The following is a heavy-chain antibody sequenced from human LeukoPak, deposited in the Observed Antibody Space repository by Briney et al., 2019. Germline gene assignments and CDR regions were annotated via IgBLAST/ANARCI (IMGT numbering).Heavy chain of an antibody. Sequence: SETLSLTCTISGDSISSDNYYWNWIRQPPGKGLEWIGYISYSGSTYYNPSLKSRVTMSVDTSKNHFSLKPSSVTAADTAVYYCATTEETPSSRYFTWFDPWGQGTLVTVSS. CDR2: ISYSGST. V-gene: IGHV4-30-4*08. CDR3: ATTEETPSSRYFTWFDP. D-gene: IGHD5-12*01. CDR1: GDSISSDNYY. J-gene: IGHJ5*02.